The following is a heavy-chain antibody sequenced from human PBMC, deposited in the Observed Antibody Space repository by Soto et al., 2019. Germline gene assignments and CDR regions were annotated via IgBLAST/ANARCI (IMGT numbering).Heavy chain of an antibody. CDR1: GFTFSSYA. J-gene: IGHJ4*02. CDR2: ISYDGSNK. D-gene: IGHD6-19*01. Sequence: QVQLVESGGGVVQPGRSLRLSCAASGFTFSSYAMHWVRQAPGKGLEWVAVISYDGSNKYYADSVKGRFTISRDNSKNTLYLQMNSLRAEDTAVYYCARDIVSDSSGWYSWSQGTLVTVSS. CDR3: ARDIVSDSSGWYS. V-gene: IGHV3-30-3*01.